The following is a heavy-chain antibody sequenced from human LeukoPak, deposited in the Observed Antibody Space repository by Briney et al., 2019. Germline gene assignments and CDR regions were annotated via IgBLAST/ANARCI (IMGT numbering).Heavy chain of an antibody. CDR2: ITSTSSNI. D-gene: IGHD1-26*01. V-gene: IGHV3-21*04. J-gene: IGHJ3*01. CDR3: AKDRGGSSELGDAFDV. CDR1: GFTLSRYT. Sequence: GGSLRLSCAASGFTLSRYTMNWVRQAPGKGLEWASSITSTSSNIFYADSVKGRFTISRDNAKNSLYLQMNSLRVEDTALYYCAKDRGGSSELGDAFDVWGQGTMVRVSS.